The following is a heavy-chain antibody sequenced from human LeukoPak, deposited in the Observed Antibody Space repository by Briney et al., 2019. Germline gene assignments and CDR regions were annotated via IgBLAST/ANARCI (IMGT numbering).Heavy chain of an antibody. CDR2: ISSSGSTI. D-gene: IGHD2-2*01. CDR1: GFTFSDYY. J-gene: IGHJ3*02. Sequence: PGGSLRLSCAASGFTFSDYYMSWIRQAPGKGLEWVSYISSSGSTIYYADSVKGRFTVSRDNAKNSLYLQMNSLRAEDTAVYYCASPSDIVVVPAAINDAFDIWGQGTMVTVSS. CDR3: ASPSDIVVVPAAINDAFDI. V-gene: IGHV3-11*04.